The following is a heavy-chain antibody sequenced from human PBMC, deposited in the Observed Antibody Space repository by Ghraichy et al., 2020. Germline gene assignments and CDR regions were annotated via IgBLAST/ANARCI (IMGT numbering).Heavy chain of an antibody. CDR3: VRVTTNYYLDF. J-gene: IGHJ4*02. Sequence: LSLTCVASGFTFSDHFMDWVHQAPGRGLEWLGRTKNKVTSYITEYAASVKGRFSVSRDDSKNSLYLQMNSLKTEDTAVYYCVRVTTNYYLDFWGQGTLVTVSS. D-gene: IGHD4/OR15-4a*01. V-gene: IGHV3-72*01. CDR2: TKNKVTSYIT. CDR1: GFTFSDHF.